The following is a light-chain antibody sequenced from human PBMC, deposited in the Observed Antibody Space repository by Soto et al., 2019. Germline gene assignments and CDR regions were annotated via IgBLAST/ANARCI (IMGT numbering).Light chain of an antibody. CDR1: GSNNGAGYD. CDR2: ANT. Sequence: QSVLTQPPSVSGAPGQRVNISCTGTGSNNGAGYDIHWYQQFPGTAPKLLIYANTHRPSWVPDRFSGFKSGTSASLAISGLQAEDEADYYCQSFDSSLSGFVAFGGGTKLTVL. V-gene: IGLV1-40*01. CDR3: QSFDSSLSGFVA. J-gene: IGLJ2*01.